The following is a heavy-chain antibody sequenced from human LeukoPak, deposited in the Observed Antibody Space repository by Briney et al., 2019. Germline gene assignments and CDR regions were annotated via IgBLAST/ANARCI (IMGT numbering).Heavy chain of an antibody. CDR2: ISWNSGSI. D-gene: IGHD1-26*01. J-gene: IGHJ4*02. CDR1: GFTFDDYA. V-gene: IGHV3-9*03. CDR3: AKASGSYSGSDYFDY. Sequence: PGGSLRLSCAASGFTFDDYAMHWVRQAPGKGLEWVSGISWNSGSIGYADSVKGRFTISRDNAKNSLYLQMNSLRAEDMALYYCAKASGSYSGSDYFDYWGQGTLVTVSS.